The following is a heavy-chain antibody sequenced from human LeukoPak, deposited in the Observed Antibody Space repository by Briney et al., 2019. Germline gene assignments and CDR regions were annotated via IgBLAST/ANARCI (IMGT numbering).Heavy chain of an antibody. CDR3: SRAHSGYSRAWDDAFDI. D-gene: IGHD6-19*01. CDR1: GFTFSSYW. V-gene: IGHV3-7*01. Sequence: SGGSLRLSCAASGFTFSSYWMSWVRQAPGKGLEWVANIKQDGSEKYYVDSVKGRFTISRDNAKNSLYLQMNSLRAEDTAVYFCSRAHSGYSRAWDDAFDIWGQGTMVIVSS. J-gene: IGHJ3*02. CDR2: IKQDGSEK.